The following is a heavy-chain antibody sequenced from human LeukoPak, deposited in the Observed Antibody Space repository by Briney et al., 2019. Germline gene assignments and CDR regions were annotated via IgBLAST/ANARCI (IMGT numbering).Heavy chain of an antibody. J-gene: IGHJ5*02. Sequence: SETLSLTCTVSGGSISSSSYYWGWIRQPPGKGLEWIGSIYYSGSTYYNPSLKSRVTISVDTSKNQFSLKLSSVTAADTAVYYCARLIGTGVNWFDPWGQGTLVTVSS. CDR1: GGSISSSSYY. CDR2: IYYSGST. CDR3: ARLIGTGVNWFDP. D-gene: IGHD3-3*01. V-gene: IGHV4-39*01.